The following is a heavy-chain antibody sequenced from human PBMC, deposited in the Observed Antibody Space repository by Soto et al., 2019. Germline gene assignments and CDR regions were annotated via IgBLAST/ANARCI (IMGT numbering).Heavy chain of an antibody. Sequence: PGGSLRLSCAASGFSFSSYALSWVRQAPGKGLEWVSAISGSGGSTYYADSVKGRFTISRDNSKNTLYLQMNSLRAEDTAVYYCAREFGWYLFAFDIWGQGTMVTVSS. CDR1: GFSFSSYA. D-gene: IGHD2-15*01. CDR3: AREFGWYLFAFDI. J-gene: IGHJ3*02. V-gene: IGHV3-23*01. CDR2: ISGSGGST.